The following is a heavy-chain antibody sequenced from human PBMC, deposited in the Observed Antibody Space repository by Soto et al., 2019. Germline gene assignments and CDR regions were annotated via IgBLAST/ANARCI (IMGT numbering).Heavy chain of an antibody. J-gene: IGHJ5*02. D-gene: IGHD2-15*01. V-gene: IGHV3-23*01. CDR2: ISGGGGNT. Sequence: EVQLLESGGGLVQPGGSLRLSCAASGFTFSGYAMSWVRQAPGKGLEWVSQISGGGGNTYYADSVKGRFTISRDNSINTLYLQMSSLRTEDTAVYHCARVRCSPGGCSPNWFDPWGQGTLVTASS. CDR3: ARVRCSPGGCSPNWFDP. CDR1: GFTFSGYA.